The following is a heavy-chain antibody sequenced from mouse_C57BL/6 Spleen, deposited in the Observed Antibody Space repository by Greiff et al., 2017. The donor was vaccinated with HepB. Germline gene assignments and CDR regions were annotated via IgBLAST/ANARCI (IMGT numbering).Heavy chain of an antibody. CDR1: GFNIKNTY. Sequence: EVKLQESVAELVRPGASVKLSCTASGFNIKNTYMHWVKQRPEQGLEWIGRIDPANGNTKYAPKFQGKATITADTSSNTAYLQLSSLTSEDTAIYYCAIPQCITTVGDAMDYWGQGTSVTVSS. CDR2: IDPANGNT. J-gene: IGHJ4*01. D-gene: IGHD1-1*01. V-gene: IGHV14-3*01. CDR3: AIPQCITTVGDAMDY.